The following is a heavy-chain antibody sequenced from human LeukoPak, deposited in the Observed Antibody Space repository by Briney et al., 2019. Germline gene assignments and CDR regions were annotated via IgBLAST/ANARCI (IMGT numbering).Heavy chain of an antibody. CDR2: INHSGST. CDR3: ARGAITMTDTRGAFDI. D-gene: IGHD3-22*01. J-gene: IGHJ3*02. CDR1: GASFSGYY. Sequence: SETLSLTCAVYGASFSGYYWSWIRQPPGKGLEWIGEINHSGSTNYNPSLKSRVTILVDTSKNQFSLKLSSVTAADTAVYYCARGAITMTDTRGAFDIWGQGTMVTVSS. V-gene: IGHV4-34*01.